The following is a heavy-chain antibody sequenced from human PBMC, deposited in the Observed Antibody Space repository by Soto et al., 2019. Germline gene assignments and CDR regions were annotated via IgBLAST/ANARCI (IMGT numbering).Heavy chain of an antibody. Sequence: SETLSLNCTLSGGSISSGDYYWSWIRQPPGKGLEWIGYIYYSGSTYYNPSLKTRFTISVDTSKIEVSLKVSSETAADRSVYYCASGGYPSSFRYYYYYVMDVSGQATAVTLPS. V-gene: IGHV4-30-4*02. CDR3: ASGGYPSSFRYYYYYVMDV. CDR2: IYYSGST. J-gene: IGHJ6*02. CDR1: GGSISSGDYY. D-gene: IGHD6-19*01.